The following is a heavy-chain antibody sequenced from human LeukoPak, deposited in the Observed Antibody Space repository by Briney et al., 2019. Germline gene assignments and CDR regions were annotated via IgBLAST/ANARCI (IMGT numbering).Heavy chain of an antibody. Sequence: ASVKVSCKASGYTFTSYGISWVRQAPGQGLEWMGWISAYNGNTNYAQKLQGRVTMTTDTSTSTAYMELRSLRSDDTAVYYCARDVRGGSCLPDKFDYWGQGTLVTVSS. CDR1: GYTFTSYG. V-gene: IGHV1-18*01. CDR3: ARDVRGGSCLPDKFDY. J-gene: IGHJ4*02. D-gene: IGHD2-15*01. CDR2: ISAYNGNT.